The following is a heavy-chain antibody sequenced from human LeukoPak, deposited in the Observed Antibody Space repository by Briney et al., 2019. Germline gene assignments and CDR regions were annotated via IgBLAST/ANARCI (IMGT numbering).Heavy chain of an antibody. CDR3: AKDFAVYSTSYYDY. CDR1: GFTFCSYA. Sequence: AGGSLRLSCAASGFTFCSYAMSWVRQAPGKGLEWVSAISGSGGSTYYADSVKGRFTISRDNSETTLYLQVNSLRAEDTAVYYCAKDFAVYSTSYYDYWGQGALVIVSS. V-gene: IGHV3-23*01. J-gene: IGHJ4*02. D-gene: IGHD6-13*01. CDR2: ISGSGGST.